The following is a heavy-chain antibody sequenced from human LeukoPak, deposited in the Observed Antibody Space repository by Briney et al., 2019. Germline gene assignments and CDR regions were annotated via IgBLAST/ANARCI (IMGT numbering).Heavy chain of an antibody. J-gene: IGHJ2*01. CDR2: IYYSGST. CDR3: ASFDYGDYWNFDL. CDR1: GGSISSGDYY. V-gene: IGHV4-30-4*01. Sequence: SETLSLTCTVSGGSISSGDYYWSWIRQPPGKGLEWIGYIYYSGSTYYNPSLKSRVTISVDTSKNQFSLKLSSVTAADTAVYYCASFDYGDYWNFDLWGRGTLVTVSS. D-gene: IGHD4-17*01.